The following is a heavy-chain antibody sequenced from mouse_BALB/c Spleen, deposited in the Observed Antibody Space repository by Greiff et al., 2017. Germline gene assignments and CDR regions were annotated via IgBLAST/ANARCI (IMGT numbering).Heavy chain of an antibody. J-gene: IGHJ4*01. V-gene: IGHV7-3*02. CDR1: GFTFTDYY. CDR3: ARGDYYYAMDY. D-gene: IGHD2-4*01. CDR2: IRNKANGYTT. Sequence: EVQLVESGGGLVQPGGSLRLSCATSGFTFTDYYMSWVRQPPGKALEWLGFIRNKANGYTTEYNASVKGRFTISRDNSQSILYLQMNTLRAEDSATYYCARGDYYYAMDYWGQGTSVTVSS.